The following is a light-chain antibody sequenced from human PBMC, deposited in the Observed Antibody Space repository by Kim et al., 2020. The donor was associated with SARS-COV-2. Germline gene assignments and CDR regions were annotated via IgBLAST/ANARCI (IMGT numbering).Light chain of an antibody. CDR2: RAS. CDR1: QSISDL. CDR3: QQYNTYPWT. J-gene: IGKJ1*01. V-gene: IGKV1-5*03. Sequence: DIQMTQSPLTLSASVGDRVTITCRASQSISDLLGWFQQKPGKAPKLLIHRASSLQSGVPSRFSGTASGTEFTLTISSLQPDDFATYYCQQYNTYPWTFGQGTKVDIK.